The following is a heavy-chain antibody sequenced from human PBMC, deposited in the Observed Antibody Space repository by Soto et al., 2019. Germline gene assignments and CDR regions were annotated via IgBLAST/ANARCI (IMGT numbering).Heavy chain of an antibody. CDR1: GGNFDAHS. CDR2: IGSSSGTI. V-gene: IGHV3-48*02. D-gene: IGHD1-26*01. J-gene: IGHJ4*02. CDR3: ARDPQSGSQKLYFDF. Sequence: GSMRLSRVVVGGNFDAHSRNLVSQTKGKGLEWVSYIGSSSGTIYYADSVKGRFTVSRDNAKKSIYLQLNSLRDEDTAVYYCARDPQSGSQKLYFDFWGQGTLVTVSS.